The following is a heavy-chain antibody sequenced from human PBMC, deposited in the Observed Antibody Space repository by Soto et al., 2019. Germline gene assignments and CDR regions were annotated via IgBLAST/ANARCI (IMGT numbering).Heavy chain of an antibody. CDR1: GYSFTSYW. J-gene: IGHJ5*02. CDR2: IYPGDSDT. Sequence: PGESLKISCKGSGYSFTSYWIGWVRQMPGKGLEWMGIIYPGDSDTRYSPSFQGQVTISADKSISTAYLQWSSLKASDTAMYYCARLVSLVVVEEDWFDPWGQGTLVTVSS. CDR3: ARLVSLVVVEEDWFDP. V-gene: IGHV5-51*01. D-gene: IGHD2-15*01.